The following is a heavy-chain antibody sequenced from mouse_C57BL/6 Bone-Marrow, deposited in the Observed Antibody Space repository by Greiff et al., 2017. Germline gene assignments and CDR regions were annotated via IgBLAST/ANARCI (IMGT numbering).Heavy chain of an antibody. D-gene: IGHD2-5*01. V-gene: IGHV1-55*01. Sequence: VQLQQPGAELVKPGASVKMSCKASGYTFTSYWITWVKQRPGQGLEWIGDIYPGSGSTNYNEKFKSKATLTVDTSSSTAYMQLSSLTTEDSAVYYWARPYYSNYWYFDVWGTGTTVTVSS. CDR1: GYTFTSYW. J-gene: IGHJ1*03. CDR2: IYPGSGST. CDR3: ARPYYSNYWYFDV.